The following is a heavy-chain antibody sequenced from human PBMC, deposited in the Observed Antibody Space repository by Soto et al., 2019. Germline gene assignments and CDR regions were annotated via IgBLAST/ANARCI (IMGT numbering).Heavy chain of an antibody. V-gene: IGHV1-18*01. D-gene: IGHD2-15*01. CDR3: ARDIVCSGGSCYYYYGMDV. Sequence: GASVKVSCKASGYTFTSYGISWVRQAPGQGLEWMGWISAYNGNTNYAQKLQGRVTMTTDTSTGTAYMELRSLRSDDTAVYYCARDIVCSGGSCYYYYGMDVWGQGTTVTVSS. J-gene: IGHJ6*02. CDR2: ISAYNGNT. CDR1: GYTFTSYG.